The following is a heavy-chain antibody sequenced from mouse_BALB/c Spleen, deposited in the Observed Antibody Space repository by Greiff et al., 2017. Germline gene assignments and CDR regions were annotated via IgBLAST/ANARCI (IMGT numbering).Heavy chain of an antibody. CDR1: GYTFSSYW. CDR3: ARRDGNYYWYFDV. V-gene: IGHV1-9*01. Sequence: QVQLQQSGAELMKPGASVKISCKATGYTFSSYWIEWVKQRPGHGLEWIEEILPGSGSTNYNEKFKGKATFTADTSSNTAYMQLSSLTSEDSAVYYCARRDGNYYWYFDVWGAGTTVTVSS. CDR2: ILPGSGST. J-gene: IGHJ1*01. D-gene: IGHD2-1*01.